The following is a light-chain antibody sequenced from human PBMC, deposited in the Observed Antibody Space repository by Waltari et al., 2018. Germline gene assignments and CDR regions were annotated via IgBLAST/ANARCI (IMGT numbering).Light chain of an antibody. V-gene: IGLV3-19*01. CDR1: SLRSYY. J-gene: IGLJ1*01. Sequence: SSELTQDPAVSVALGQTVRITCQGDSLRSYYVSWYQQKPGQAPVLVIYGKNNRPSGIPDRFSGSSSGNSASLTITGAQAEDEADYYCNSRDSSGNHLEVFGTGTKVTVL. CDR2: GKN. CDR3: NSRDSSGNHLEV.